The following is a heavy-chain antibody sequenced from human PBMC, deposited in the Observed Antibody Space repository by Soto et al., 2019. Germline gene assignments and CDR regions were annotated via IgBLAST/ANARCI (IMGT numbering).Heavy chain of an antibody. Sequence: GESLKISCAASGFTFSSYGMHWVRQAPGKGLEWGAVIWYDGSNKYYADSVKGRFTISRDNSKNTLYLQMNSLRAEDTAVYYCARVGRSYDFWSGYYGFDIWGQGTMVTVSS. V-gene: IGHV3-33*08. D-gene: IGHD3-3*01. CDR3: ARVGRSYDFWSGYYGFDI. J-gene: IGHJ3*02. CDR2: IWYDGSNK. CDR1: GFTFSSYG.